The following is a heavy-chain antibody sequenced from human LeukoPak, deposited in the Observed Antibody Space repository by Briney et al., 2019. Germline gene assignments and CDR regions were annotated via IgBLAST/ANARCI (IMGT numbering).Heavy chain of an antibody. D-gene: IGHD6-13*01. Sequence: PGGSLRLSCAASGFTFSSNGMHWVRQAPGKGLEWLAFIRFDGSNTYYADSVKGRLTISRDTSKNTLYLQMNSLRPEDTAVYYCAKAGGSSWAVLDYWGQGTLVTVSS. CDR2: IRFDGSNT. V-gene: IGHV3-30*02. J-gene: IGHJ4*02. CDR3: AKAGGSSWAVLDY. CDR1: GFTFSSNG.